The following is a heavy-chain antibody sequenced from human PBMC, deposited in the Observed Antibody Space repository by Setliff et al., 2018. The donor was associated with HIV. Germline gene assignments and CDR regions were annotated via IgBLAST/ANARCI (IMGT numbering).Heavy chain of an antibody. V-gene: IGHV4-38-2*02. CDR1: GYSISSGYY. Sequence: NPSETLSLTCTVSGYSISSGYYWGWIRQPPGKGLEWIGSIYHSGSTYYNPSLKSRVTISVDTSKNQFSLKLSSVTAADTAVYYCARAMRGVVVTNMYYYYGMDVWGQGTTVTV. CDR2: IYHSGST. CDR3: ARAMRGVVVTNMYYYYGMDV. D-gene: IGHD2-21*02. J-gene: IGHJ6*02.